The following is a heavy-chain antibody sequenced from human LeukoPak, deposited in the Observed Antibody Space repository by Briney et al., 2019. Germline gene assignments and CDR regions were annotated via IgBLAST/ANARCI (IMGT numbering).Heavy chain of an antibody. V-gene: IGHV4-61*01. CDR1: GGSVSSGSYY. CDR2: IYYSGST. J-gene: IGHJ5*02. CDR3: ARAPRWFDP. Sequence: SETLSLTCTDSGGSVSSGSYYWSWIRQPPGKGLEWIGYIYYSGSTNYNPSLKSRVTISVDTSKNQFSLKLSSVTAADTAVYYCARAPRWFDPWGQGTLVTVSS.